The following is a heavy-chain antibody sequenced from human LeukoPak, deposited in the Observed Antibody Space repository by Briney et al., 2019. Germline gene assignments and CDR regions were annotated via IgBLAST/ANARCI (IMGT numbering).Heavy chain of an antibody. Sequence: SETLSLTCTVSGGSISSYYWSWIRQPPGKGLEWIGYIYYSGSTNYNPSLKSRVTISVDTSKNQFSLKLSSVTAADTAVYYCARVTYYYDSSGYPLLDSSYYFDYWGQGTLVAVSS. CDR3: ARVTYYYDSSGYPLLDSSYYFDY. D-gene: IGHD3-22*01. CDR2: IYYSGST. CDR1: GGSISSYY. V-gene: IGHV4-59*01. J-gene: IGHJ4*02.